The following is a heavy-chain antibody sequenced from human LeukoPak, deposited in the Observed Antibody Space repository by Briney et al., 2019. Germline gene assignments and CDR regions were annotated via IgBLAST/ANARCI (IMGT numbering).Heavy chain of an antibody. V-gene: IGHV1-69*06. Sequence: GASVKVSCKASGGTFSNFSISWVRQAPGQGVEGMGGVIPMFTTPDYAQKFQGRGTITADKFTITAYMDLSSLRSEDTAVYYCAITNYADTAILVRHYYSSMDVWGKGTTVAVSS. D-gene: IGHD5-18*01. CDR1: GGTFSNFS. CDR3: AITNYADTAILVRHYYSSMDV. CDR2: VIPMFTTP. J-gene: IGHJ6*03.